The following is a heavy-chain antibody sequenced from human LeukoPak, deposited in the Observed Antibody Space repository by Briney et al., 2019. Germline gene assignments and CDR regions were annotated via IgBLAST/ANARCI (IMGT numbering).Heavy chain of an antibody. CDR3: ARSGGVRSNWIHLTP. D-gene: IGHD5-18*01. CDR2: MSYDGNNE. Sequence: GGSPRLSCAASGFSLSIYAIHWVRQAPGKGLEWLTVMSYDGNNEYFADSVRGRFTVSKDNSRNTVYLQMNSLRAEDTAVYYCARSGGVRSNWIHLTPWGRGTLVTVSS. V-gene: IGHV3-30-3*01. CDR1: GFSLSIYA. J-gene: IGHJ4*02.